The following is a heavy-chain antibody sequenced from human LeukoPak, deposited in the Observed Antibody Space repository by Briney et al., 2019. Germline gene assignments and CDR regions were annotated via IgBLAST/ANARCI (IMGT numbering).Heavy chain of an antibody. CDR1: GFTFSGYG. CDR3: AKVLVSGYYFDS. D-gene: IGHD5-12*01. V-gene: IGHV3-30*02. J-gene: IGHJ4*02. Sequence: GGSLRLSCAASGFTFSGYGMHWVRQAPGKGLEWVAFIRYDGSNKYYADSVKGRFTSSRDNSKNTMLLQMNSLRAEDTAVYYCAKVLVSGYYFDSWGQGTLVTVSS. CDR2: IRYDGSNK.